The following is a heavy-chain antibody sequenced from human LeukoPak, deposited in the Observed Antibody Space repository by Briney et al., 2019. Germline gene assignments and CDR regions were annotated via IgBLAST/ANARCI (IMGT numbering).Heavy chain of an antibody. D-gene: IGHD2-8*01. CDR1: GGTFSSYA. CDR2: IIPMFGTV. J-gene: IGHJ4*02. V-gene: IGHV1-69*06. Sequence: SVKVSCKASGGTFSSYAISWVRQAPGQGLEWMGRIIPMFGTVKYAQKFQGRVTITADTSTSTAYMELSSLRSEDTAVYYCAKDRSCINDVCHGDFDYWGQGTLVTVSS. CDR3: AKDRSCINDVCHGDFDY.